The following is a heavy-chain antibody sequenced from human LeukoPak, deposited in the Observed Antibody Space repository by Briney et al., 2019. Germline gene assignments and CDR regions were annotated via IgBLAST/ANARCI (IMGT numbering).Heavy chain of an antibody. J-gene: IGHJ5*02. V-gene: IGHV1-2*02. CDR1: GYIFTGYY. D-gene: IGHD1-1*01. Sequence: ASVKVSCKASGYIFTGYYIHWVRQAPGQGLEWMGWINPNSGGTNYAQKFQGRVTMTRDTSISTAYMELSRLRSDDTAVYYCARESRDWNDAGGWFDPWGQGTLVTVSS. CDR3: ARESRDWNDAGGWFDP. CDR2: INPNSGGT.